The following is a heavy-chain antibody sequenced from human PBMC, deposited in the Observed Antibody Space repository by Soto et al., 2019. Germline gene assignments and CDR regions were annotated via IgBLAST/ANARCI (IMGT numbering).Heavy chain of an antibody. CDR1: GGSISSGGYY. V-gene: IGHV4-31*03. J-gene: IGHJ6*02. CDR3: ARARGSSGYYYVYYYYGMDV. CDR2: IYYSGST. Sequence: ASETLSLTCTVSGGSISSGGYYWSWIRQHPGKGLEWIGYIYYSGSTYYNPSLKSRVTISVDTPKNQFSLKLSSVTAADTAVYYCARARGSSGYYYVYYYYGMDVWGQGTTVTVSS. D-gene: IGHD3-22*01.